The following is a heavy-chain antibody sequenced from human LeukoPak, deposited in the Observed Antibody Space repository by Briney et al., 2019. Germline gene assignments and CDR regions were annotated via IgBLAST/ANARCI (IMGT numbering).Heavy chain of an antibody. Sequence: GESLKISCKGSGYSFTSYWIGWVRQMPGKGLEWMGIIYPGDSDTRYSPSFQGQVTISADKSISTAYLQWSSLKASDTAMYYCARAGYCSGGSCYPPDYWGQGTLVTVSS. D-gene: IGHD2-15*01. CDR1: GYSFTSYW. V-gene: IGHV5-51*01. CDR2: IYPGDSDT. CDR3: ARAGYCSGGSCYPPDY. J-gene: IGHJ4*02.